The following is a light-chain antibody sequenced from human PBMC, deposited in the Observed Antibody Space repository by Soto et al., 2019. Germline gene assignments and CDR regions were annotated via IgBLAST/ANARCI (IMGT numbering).Light chain of an antibody. CDR1: SSNIGSNT. Sequence: QSVLTQPPSASGTPGPRVTISCSGSSSNIGSNTVNWYQQLPGTAPKLLIYSNNQRPSGVPDRFSGSKSGTSASLAISGLQSEDEADYYCAAWDDSLNGVVFRGGTKLNVL. CDR2: SNN. J-gene: IGLJ2*01. CDR3: AAWDDSLNGVV. V-gene: IGLV1-44*01.